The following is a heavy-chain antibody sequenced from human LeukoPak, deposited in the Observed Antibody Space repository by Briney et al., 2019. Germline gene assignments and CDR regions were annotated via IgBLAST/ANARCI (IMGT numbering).Heavy chain of an antibody. Sequence: QPGGSLRLSCAASGFTFSSYAMSWVRQAPGKGLEWVSYISSSGSTIYYADSVKGRFTISRDNAKNSLYLQMNSLRAEDTAVYYCARDKILAGMDVWGQGTTVTVSS. CDR2: ISSSGSTI. V-gene: IGHV3-48*03. CDR1: GFTFSSYA. D-gene: IGHD3-3*02. J-gene: IGHJ6*02. CDR3: ARDKILAGMDV.